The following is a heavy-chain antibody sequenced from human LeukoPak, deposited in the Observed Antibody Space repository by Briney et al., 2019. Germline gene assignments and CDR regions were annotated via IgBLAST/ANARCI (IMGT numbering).Heavy chain of an antibody. CDR1: GGTFNTYK. CDR2: IIPIFGTT. CDR3: ARGDCSSPACYTENNWFDP. V-gene: IGHV1-69*05. D-gene: IGHD2-2*02. Sequence: SVKVSCKASGGTFNTYKINWVRQAPGQGLEWMGVIIPIFGTTTYSQKFQGRVTITTDASTSTAYMELTSLTSEDTAVYYCARGDCSSPACYTENNWFDPWGQGTLVTVSS. J-gene: IGHJ5*02.